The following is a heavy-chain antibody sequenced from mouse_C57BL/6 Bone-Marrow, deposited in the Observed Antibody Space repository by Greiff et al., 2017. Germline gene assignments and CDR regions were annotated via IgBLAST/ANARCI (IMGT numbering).Heavy chain of an antibody. V-gene: IGHV5-6*01. Sequence: EVQGVESGGDLVKPGGSLKLSCAASGFTFSSYGMSWVRQTPDKRLEWVATISSGGSYTYYPDSVKGRFTISRDNAKNTLYLQMSSLKSEDTAIYYCARFYYDYSLFAYWGQGTLVTVSA. J-gene: IGHJ3*01. CDR1: GFTFSSYG. D-gene: IGHD2-4*01. CDR3: ARFYYDYSLFAY. CDR2: ISSGGSYT.